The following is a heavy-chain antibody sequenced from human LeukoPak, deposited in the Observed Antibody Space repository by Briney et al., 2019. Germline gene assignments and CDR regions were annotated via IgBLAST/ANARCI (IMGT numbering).Heavy chain of an antibody. V-gene: IGHV4-34*01. J-gene: IGHJ4*02. D-gene: IGHD3-9*01. CDR3: ARGGYILTGYYDFDY. Sequence: SETLSLTCAVYGGSFSGYYWSWLRQPPGKGLEWIGEINHSGSTNYNPSLKSRVTISVDTSKNQFSLKLSSVTAADTAVYYCARGGYILTGYYDFDYWGQGTLVTVSS. CDR2: INHSGST. CDR1: GGSFSGYY.